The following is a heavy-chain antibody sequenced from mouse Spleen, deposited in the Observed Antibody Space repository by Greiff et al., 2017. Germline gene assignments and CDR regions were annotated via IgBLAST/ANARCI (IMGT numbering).Heavy chain of an antibody. V-gene: IGHV1-15*01. Sequence: VQLQQSGAELVRPGASVTLSCKASGYTFTDYEMHWVKQTPVHGLEWIGAIDPETGGTAYNQKFKGKAILTADKSSSTAYMELRSLTSEDSAVYYCTITTGGFYAMDYWGQGTSVTVSS. D-gene: IGHD1-2*01. J-gene: IGHJ4*01. CDR3: TITTGGFYAMDY. CDR2: IDPETGGT. CDR1: GYTFTDYE.